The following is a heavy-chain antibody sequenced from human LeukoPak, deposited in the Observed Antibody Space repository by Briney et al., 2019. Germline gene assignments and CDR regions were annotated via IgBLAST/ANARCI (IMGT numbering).Heavy chain of an antibody. CDR1: DGSISSSSYY. Sequence: PSETLSLTCTVSDGSISSSSYYWGWIRQPPGKGLEWIGSIYYSGSTYYNPSLKSRVTISVDTSKNQFSLKLSSVTAADTAVYYCARLAVAALLFDYWGQGTLVTVSS. CDR2: IYYSGST. D-gene: IGHD6-19*01. V-gene: IGHV4-39*01. CDR3: ARLAVAALLFDY. J-gene: IGHJ4*02.